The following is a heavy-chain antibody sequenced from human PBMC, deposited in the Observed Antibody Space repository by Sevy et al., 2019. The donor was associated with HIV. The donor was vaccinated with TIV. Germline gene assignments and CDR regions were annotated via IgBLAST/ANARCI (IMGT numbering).Heavy chain of an antibody. D-gene: IGHD4-4*01. V-gene: IGHV1-2*06. CDR1: GYTFTGYY. Sequence: ASVKVSCKASGYTFTGYYTHWVRQAPGQGLEWMGRINPNSGGTNYAQKFQGRVTMTRDTSISTAYMELSRLRSDDTAVYFCARLKTVTSNFDYYYGMDVWGQGTTVTVSS. CDR2: INPNSGGT. J-gene: IGHJ6*02. CDR3: ARLKTVTSNFDYYYGMDV.